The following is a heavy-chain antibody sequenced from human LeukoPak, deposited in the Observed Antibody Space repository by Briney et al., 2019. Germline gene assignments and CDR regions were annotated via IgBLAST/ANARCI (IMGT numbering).Heavy chain of an antibody. CDR2: IYSSGST. CDR3: ARHGVTSSGYYWD. Sequence: SETLSLTCAVYGGSFSSYYWGWIRQPPGKGLEWIGSIYSSGSTYYNPSLKSRVTISIDTSKNQVSLKLSSVTAADTAVYYCARHGVTSSGYYWDWGQGTLVTVSS. D-gene: IGHD3-3*01. V-gene: IGHV4-39*01. CDR1: GGSFSSYY. J-gene: IGHJ4*02.